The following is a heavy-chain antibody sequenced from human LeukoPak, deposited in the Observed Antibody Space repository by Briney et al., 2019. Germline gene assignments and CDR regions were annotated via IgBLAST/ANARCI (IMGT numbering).Heavy chain of an antibody. J-gene: IGHJ4*02. V-gene: IGHV3-30*03. Sequence: QPGGSLRLSCAASGFTFSSYGMHWVRQAPGKGLEWVAVISYDGSNKYYADSVKGRFTISRDNSKNTLYLQMNSLRAEDTAVYYCARDLRPLYSSSPDWGTNVFDYWGQGTLVTVSS. D-gene: IGHD6-13*01. CDR3: ARDLRPLYSSSPDWGTNVFDY. CDR2: ISYDGSNK. CDR1: GFTFSSYG.